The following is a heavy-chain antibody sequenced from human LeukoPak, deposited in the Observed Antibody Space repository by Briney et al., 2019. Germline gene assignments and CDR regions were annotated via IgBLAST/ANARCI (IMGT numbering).Heavy chain of an antibody. D-gene: IGHD3-22*01. Sequence: PGGSLRLSCAASGFTFSSYSMNWVRQAPGKGLEWVSSISSSSSYIYYADSVKGRFTISRDNAKNSLYLQMNSLRAEDTAVYYCARDLHYYDSSGYSDYWGQGTLVTVSS. CDR1: GFTFSSYS. CDR2: ISSSSSYI. J-gene: IGHJ4*02. V-gene: IGHV3-21*01. CDR3: ARDLHYYDSSGYSDY.